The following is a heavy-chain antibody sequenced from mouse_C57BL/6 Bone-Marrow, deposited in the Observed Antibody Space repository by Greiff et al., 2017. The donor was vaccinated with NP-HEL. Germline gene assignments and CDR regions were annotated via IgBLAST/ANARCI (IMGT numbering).Heavy chain of an antibody. CDR1: GFTFSSYG. J-gene: IGHJ1*03. V-gene: IGHV5-6*01. CDR2: ISSGGSYT. Sequence: EVMLVESGGDLVKPGGSLKLSCAASGFTFSSYGMSWVRQTPDKRLEWVATISSGGSYTYYPDSVKGRFTISRDNAKNTLYLQMSSLKSEDTAMYYCASYDYDRDFDVWGTGTTVTVSS. D-gene: IGHD2-4*01. CDR3: ASYDYDRDFDV.